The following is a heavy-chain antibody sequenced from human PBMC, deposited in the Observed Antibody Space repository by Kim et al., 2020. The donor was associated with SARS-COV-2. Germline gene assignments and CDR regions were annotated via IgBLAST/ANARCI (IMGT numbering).Heavy chain of an antibody. V-gene: IGHV4-39*01. J-gene: IGHJ6*02. CDR3: ARHPVQYYYYGMDV. Sequence: NPSRRSHLPIPVDTSKNQFTLKLSSVTAADTAVYYCARHPVQYYYYGMDVWGQGTTVTVSS.